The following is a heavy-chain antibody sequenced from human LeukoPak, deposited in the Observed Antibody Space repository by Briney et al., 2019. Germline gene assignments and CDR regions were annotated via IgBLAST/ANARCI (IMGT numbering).Heavy chain of an antibody. V-gene: IGHV4-59*08. CDR2: MSYSGTS. CDR3: AAGSRPYYFYYMAV. J-gene: IGHJ6*03. Sequence: SETLSLTCTVSGGSIKTYYWSWSRQSPGKGLEWIGSMSYSGTSNYIPSLKSRVSMTIDISKNQFSLKLTSVTAADTALYFCAAGSRPYYFYYMAVWSTGTTVTVSS. CDR1: GGSIKTYY.